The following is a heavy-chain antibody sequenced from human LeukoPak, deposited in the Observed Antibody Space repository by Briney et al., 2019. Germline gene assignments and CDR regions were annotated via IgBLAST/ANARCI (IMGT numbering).Heavy chain of an antibody. CDR1: GGSISSYY. J-gene: IGHJ6*02. D-gene: IGHD2/OR15-2a*01. V-gene: IGHV4-59*08. CDR3: ARHFFSRYGMDV. CDR2: IYYSGST. Sequence: SETLSLTCTVSGGSISSYYWSWIRQPPGKGLEWIGYIYYSGSTNYNPSLKSRVTISVDTSKNQFSLKLSSVTAADTAVYYCARHFFSRYGMDVWGQGTTVTVSS.